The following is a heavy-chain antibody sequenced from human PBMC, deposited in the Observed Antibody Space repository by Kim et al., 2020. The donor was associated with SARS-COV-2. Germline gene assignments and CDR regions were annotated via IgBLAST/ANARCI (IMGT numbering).Heavy chain of an antibody. CDR3: AKGTYHQVWGSYPRYYGMDV. D-gene: IGHD3-16*01. J-gene: IGHJ6*02. Sequence: GGSLRLSCAASGFEFISYGMYWVRQAPGKGLEWVSGINSSGRRIHYEDSVKGRFTISRDNSKNTLHLQLNSLRVEDTAVYYCAKGTYHQVWGSYPRYYGMDVWGQGTTVIVSS. V-gene: IGHV3-23*01. CDR2: INSSGRRI. CDR1: GFEFISYG.